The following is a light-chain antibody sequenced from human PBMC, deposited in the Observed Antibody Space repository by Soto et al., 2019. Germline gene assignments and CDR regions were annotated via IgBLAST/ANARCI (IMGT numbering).Light chain of an antibody. CDR3: HQYDSSPLT. J-gene: IGKJ4*01. Sequence: EIVLTQSPGTQSLSPGERATLSSRASQSVSSNYLAWYQQKPGQAPRLLIYGASNRATGIPDRFSGSGSGTDFTLTISRLEPEDFAVYYCHQYDSSPLTFGGGTKVEIK. CDR2: GAS. CDR1: QSVSSNY. V-gene: IGKV3-20*01.